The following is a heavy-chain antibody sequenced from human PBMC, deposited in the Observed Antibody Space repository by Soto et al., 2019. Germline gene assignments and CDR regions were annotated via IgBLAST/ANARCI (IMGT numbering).Heavy chain of an antibody. CDR1: GGSFSGYY. V-gene: IGHV4-34*01. J-gene: IGHJ5*02. CDR3: AREVFCPSGTCQIGNWYDP. Sequence: SETLSLTCAVSGGSFSGYYWSWIRQPPGKGLEWIGAINNRGSDYNPSLKSRVTMSVDTPKNQFSLKLSSLTAADTAVYYCAREVFCPSGTCQIGNWYDPGGKGTLVTVPS. D-gene: IGHD2-15*01. CDR2: INNRGS.